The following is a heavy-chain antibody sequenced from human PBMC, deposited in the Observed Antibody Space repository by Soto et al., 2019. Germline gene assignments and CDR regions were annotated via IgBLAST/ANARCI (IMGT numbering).Heavy chain of an antibody. V-gene: IGHV3-30-3*01. CDR3: ARDLGDMKRSGYTDWDY. Sequence: QSGGSLRLSCAASGFTFSSYAMHWVRQAPGKGLEWVAVISYDGSNKYYADSVKGRFTISRDNSKNTLYLQMNSLRAEDTAVYYCARDLGDMKRSGYTDWDYWGQGTLVTVSS. CDR2: ISYDGSNK. D-gene: IGHD3-22*01. CDR1: GFTFSSYA. J-gene: IGHJ4*02.